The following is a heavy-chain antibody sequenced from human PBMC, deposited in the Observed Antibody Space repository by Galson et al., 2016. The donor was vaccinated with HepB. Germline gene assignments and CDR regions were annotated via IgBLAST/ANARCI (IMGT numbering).Heavy chain of an antibody. CDR2: IYYTETT. J-gene: IGHJ2*01. Sequence: ETLSLTCTVSGGSISSYNYYWGCIRQPPGKGLEWIGGIYYTETTYYNPSLKSRVTISVDTSKNQFSLKLSSVTAADTAVYYCVRHSDPMVRGLGVPVYWYFDLWGRGTLVTVSS. D-gene: IGHD3-10*01. CDR1: GGSISSYNYY. V-gene: IGHV4-39*01. CDR3: VRHSDPMVRGLGVPVYWYFDL.